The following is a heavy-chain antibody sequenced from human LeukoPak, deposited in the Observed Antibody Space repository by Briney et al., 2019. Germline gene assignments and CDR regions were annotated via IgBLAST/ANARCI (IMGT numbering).Heavy chain of an antibody. CDR2: ISAYNGNT. Sequence: ASVKVSCKASGYTFTSYGISWVRQAPGQGLEWMGWISAYNGNTNYAQKLQGRVTMTTDTSTNTAYMELRSLRSDDTAVYYCARVGYYYDSSGYYYKDYFDYWGQGTLVTVSS. CDR3: ARVGYYYDSSGYYYKDYFDY. D-gene: IGHD3-22*01. J-gene: IGHJ4*02. CDR1: GYTFTSYG. V-gene: IGHV1-18*01.